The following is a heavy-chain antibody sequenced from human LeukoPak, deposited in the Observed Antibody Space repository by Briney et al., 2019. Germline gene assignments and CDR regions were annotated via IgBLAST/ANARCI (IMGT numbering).Heavy chain of an antibody. Sequence: SETLSLTCTVSGGSISSGGFYWSWIRQHPGKGLEWIGYISYSGTTYYNPSLKSRVAISVDTSKNLFSLKLSSVTAVDTAVYYCANYGSGSYRFDPWGQGTLVTVSS. D-gene: IGHD3-10*01. CDR3: ANYGSGSYRFDP. CDR2: ISYSGTT. CDR1: GGSISSGGFY. V-gene: IGHV4-31*03. J-gene: IGHJ5*02.